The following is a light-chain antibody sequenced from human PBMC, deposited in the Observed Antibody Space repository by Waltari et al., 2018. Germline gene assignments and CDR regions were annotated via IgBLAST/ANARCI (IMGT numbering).Light chain of an antibody. J-gene: IGKJ1*01. V-gene: IGKV4-1*01. CDR1: QTILYTSNNKSY. CDR3: QQYYSTPQT. CDR2: WAS. Sequence: DVVMTPSPDSLAVSLGERASINRKSSQTILYTSNNKSYLAWYQQKPGQPPKLLIYWASTRESGVPDRFSGSGSGTDFTLTISSLQAEDVAVYYCQQYYSTPQTFGQGTKVEIK.